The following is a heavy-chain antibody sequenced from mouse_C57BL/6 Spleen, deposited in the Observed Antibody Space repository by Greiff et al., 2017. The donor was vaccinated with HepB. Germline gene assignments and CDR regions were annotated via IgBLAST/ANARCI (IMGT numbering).Heavy chain of an antibody. V-gene: IGHV1-19*01. D-gene: IGHD1-2*01. CDR3: ARGYYGHY. Sequence: VQLQQSGPVLVKPGASVKMSCKASGYTFTDYYMNWVKQSHGKSLEWIGVINPYNGGTSYNQTFKGKATLTVDKSSSTAYMELNSLTSEDSAVYYCARGYYGHYWGQGTTLTVSS. CDR1: GYTFTDYY. CDR2: INPYNGGT. J-gene: IGHJ2*01.